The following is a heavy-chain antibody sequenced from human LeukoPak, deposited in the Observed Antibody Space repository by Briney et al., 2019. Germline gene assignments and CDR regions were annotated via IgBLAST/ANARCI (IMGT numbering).Heavy chain of an antibody. Sequence: ASVKVSCKASGYIFTRYGISWVRQPPGQGLEWMGWISAYNGNTNYAQKLQGRVTMTTHTSTRTAYMELRSLRSDDKAGYYRARDHELLWFGEFEAKYWFDPWGQGTLVTVSS. CDR3: ARDHELLWFGEFEAKYWFDP. D-gene: IGHD3-10*01. J-gene: IGHJ5*02. CDR1: GYIFTRYG. V-gene: IGHV1-18*01. CDR2: ISAYNGNT.